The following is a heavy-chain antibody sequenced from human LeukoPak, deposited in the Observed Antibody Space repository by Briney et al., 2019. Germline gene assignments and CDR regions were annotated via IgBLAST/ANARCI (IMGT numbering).Heavy chain of an antibody. V-gene: IGHV3-21*05. Sequence: PGGSLRLSCEGSGFTFSSYGMNWVRQAPGKGLEWVSFISRRSDDINYADFVKGRFTISRGNAKNSLYLQMTSLRAEDTAVYYCARYFDTSGYPYYVDYWGRGALVTVSS. CDR2: ISRRSDDI. J-gene: IGHJ4*02. D-gene: IGHD3-22*01. CDR1: GFTFSSYG. CDR3: ARYFDTSGYPYYVDY.